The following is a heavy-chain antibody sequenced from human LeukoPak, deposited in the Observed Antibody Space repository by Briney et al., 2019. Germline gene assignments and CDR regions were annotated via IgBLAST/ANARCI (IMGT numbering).Heavy chain of an antibody. CDR2: IIPIFGTA. CDR1: GGTFSSYA. D-gene: IGHD3-22*01. Sequence: ASVKVSCKASGGTFSSYAISWVRQAPGQGLEWMGGIIPIFGTANYAQKFQGRVTITTDESTSTAYMELSSLRSEDTAVYYCASKGYYYDSSGNDYWGQGTLVTVSS. J-gene: IGHJ4*02. CDR3: ASKGYYYDSSGNDY. V-gene: IGHV1-69*05.